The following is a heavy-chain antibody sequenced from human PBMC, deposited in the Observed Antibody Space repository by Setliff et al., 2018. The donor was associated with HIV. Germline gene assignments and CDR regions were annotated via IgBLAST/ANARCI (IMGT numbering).Heavy chain of an antibody. CDR3: ARDIGLSN. J-gene: IGHJ4*02. V-gene: IGHV1-8*03. D-gene: IGHD2-21*02. CDR2: MNPDSGNT. Sequence: GASVKVSCKASGYTFTNYDINWVRQATGQGLEWMGWMNPDSGNTGYAQKFQGRVTITRDTSISTAYMELSSLRSGDTAVYYCARDIGLSNWGQGTLVTVSS. CDR1: GYTFTNYD.